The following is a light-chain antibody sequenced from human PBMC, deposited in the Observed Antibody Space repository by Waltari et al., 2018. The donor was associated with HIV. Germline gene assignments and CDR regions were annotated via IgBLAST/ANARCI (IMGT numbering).Light chain of an antibody. CDR1: SFNTGAGYH. CDR3: QSYDSSVSAWV. CDR2: RNN. V-gene: IGLV1-40*01. Sequence: VLTQPSSVSEAPGQRVTISCTGGSFNTGAGYHVPLSQQLPGSVPKLLIYRNNNRPSGVPDRFSGFKSGTSASLVITGLRAEDEADYYCQSYDSSVSAWVFGGGTKLTVL. J-gene: IGLJ3*02.